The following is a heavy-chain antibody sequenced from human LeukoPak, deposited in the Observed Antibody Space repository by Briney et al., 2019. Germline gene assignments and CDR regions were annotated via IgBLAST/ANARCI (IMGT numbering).Heavy chain of an antibody. Sequence: GGSLRPSCAASGVTFRGSAMHRVRQASGKGLGWDGRIRSKANSYATAYAASVKGRFTISRDDSKNTAYLQMNSLKTEDTAVYYCTRRRGIAVAGTSYYYYMDVWGKGTTVTVSS. D-gene: IGHD6-19*01. CDR1: GVTFRGSA. J-gene: IGHJ6*03. CDR3: TRRRGIAVAGTSYYYYMDV. CDR2: IRSKANSYAT. V-gene: IGHV3-73*01.